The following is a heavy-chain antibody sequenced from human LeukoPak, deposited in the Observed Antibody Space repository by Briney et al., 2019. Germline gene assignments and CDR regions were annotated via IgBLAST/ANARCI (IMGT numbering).Heavy chain of an antibody. J-gene: IGHJ4*02. CDR2: IRSKAYGGTT. D-gene: IGHD7-27*01. V-gene: IGHV3-49*04. CDR1: GFTFGDYA. Sequence: PGGSLRLSCTASGFTFGDYAMSWVRQAPGKGLEWVGYIRSKAYGGTTEYAASVKGRFTISRDDSKSIAYLQMNSLKTEDTALYYCTRDFPPLGIDYWGQGTLVTVSS. CDR3: TRDFPPLGIDY.